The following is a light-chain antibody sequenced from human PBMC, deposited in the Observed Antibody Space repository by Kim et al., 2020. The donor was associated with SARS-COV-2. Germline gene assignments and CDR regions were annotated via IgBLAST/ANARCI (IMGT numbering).Light chain of an antibody. CDR2: CVS. J-gene: IGKJ4*01. V-gene: IGKV3-20*01. CDR3: QQYSSSPPT. Sequence: ENLLTQSPGTLSLSPGERATLSCRASQSVRGRFLAWYQQRPGQAPRLLIYCVSSRAAGIPDRFSGSGSGTEFTLTITRLEPEDFAVYHCQQYSSSPPTFGGGTKVDIK. CDR1: QSVRGRF.